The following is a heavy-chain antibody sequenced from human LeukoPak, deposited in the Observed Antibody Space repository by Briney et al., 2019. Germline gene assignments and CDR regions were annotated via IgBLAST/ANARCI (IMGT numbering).Heavy chain of an antibody. CDR3: ARLSGYDYAYFDY. D-gene: IGHD5-12*01. CDR2: IGSSGSTI. V-gene: IGHV3-48*03. J-gene: IGHJ4*02. CDR1: GFTFSSYE. Sequence: GGSLRLSCAASGFTFSSYEMNWVRQAPGKGLEWVSYIGSSGSTIYYADSVKGRFTISRDNAKNSLYLQMNSLRAEDTAVYYCARLSGYDYAYFDYWGQGTLVTVSS.